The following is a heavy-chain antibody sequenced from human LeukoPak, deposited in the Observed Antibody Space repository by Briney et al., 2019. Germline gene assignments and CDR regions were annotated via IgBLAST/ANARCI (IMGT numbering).Heavy chain of an antibody. CDR1: RFTFSSYA. CDR3: ARDGVRGDYYFDY. D-gene: IGHD4-17*01. J-gene: IGHJ4*02. Sequence: QSGGSLRLSCAASRFTFSSYAMSWVRQAPGKGLEWVSSISGSSDRTFYADSVKGRFTISRDNAKNSLYLQMNSLRAEDTAVYYCARDGVRGDYYFDYWGQGTLVTVSS. CDR2: ISGSSDRT. V-gene: IGHV3-23*01.